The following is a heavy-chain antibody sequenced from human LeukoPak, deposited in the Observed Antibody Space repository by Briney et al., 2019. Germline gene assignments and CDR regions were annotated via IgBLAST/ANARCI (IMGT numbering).Heavy chain of an antibody. V-gene: IGHV4-59*01. Sequence: PSETLSLTCTVSGGSISSYYRSWIRQPPGKGLDWIGYIYYSGSTNYNPSLKSRVTISVDTSKNQFSLKLSSVTAADTAVYYCARFYDSSAPDAFDIWGQGTMVTVSS. CDR2: IYYSGST. D-gene: IGHD3-22*01. J-gene: IGHJ3*02. CDR3: ARFYDSSAPDAFDI. CDR1: GGSISSYY.